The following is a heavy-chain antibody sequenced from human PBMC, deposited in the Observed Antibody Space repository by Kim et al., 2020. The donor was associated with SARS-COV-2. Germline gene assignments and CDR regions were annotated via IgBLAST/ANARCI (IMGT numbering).Heavy chain of an antibody. J-gene: IGHJ4*02. Sequence: YDPTLKSRVTKSVDTSKNQYSLKLSSVTAAGTAVYYCARPSVGATTNGDYWGQGTLVTVSS. D-gene: IGHD1-26*01. V-gene: IGHV4-39*01. CDR3: ARPSVGATTNGDY.